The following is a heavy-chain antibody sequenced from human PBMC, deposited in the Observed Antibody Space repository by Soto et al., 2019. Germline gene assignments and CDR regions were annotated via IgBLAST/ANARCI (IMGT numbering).Heavy chain of an antibody. CDR3: AKDLLYYYDSSGPRDY. Sequence: GGSLRLSCAASGFTFSSYAMSWVRQAPGKGLEWVSAISGSGGSTYYADSVKGRFTISRDNSKNTLYLQMNSLRAEDTAVYYCAKDLLYYYDSSGPRDYWGQGTLVTVSS. CDR2: ISGSGGST. V-gene: IGHV3-23*01. D-gene: IGHD3-22*01. J-gene: IGHJ4*02. CDR1: GFTFSSYA.